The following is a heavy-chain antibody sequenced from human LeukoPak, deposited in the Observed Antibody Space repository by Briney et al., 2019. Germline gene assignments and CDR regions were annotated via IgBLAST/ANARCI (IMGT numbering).Heavy chain of an antibody. J-gene: IGHJ4*02. CDR1: GFTFHRSP. CDR3: AKGGWDY. D-gene: IGHD6-19*01. CDR2: IGGSGGGGT. V-gene: IGHV3-23*01. Sequence: PGGSLRLSCVVSGFTFHRSPMIWVRQAPGKGLEWVSSIGGSGGGGTSYAGSVQGRFTVSRYNSKNTLYLQMNSLRAEGTAVYYCAKGGWDYWGQGTLVTVSS.